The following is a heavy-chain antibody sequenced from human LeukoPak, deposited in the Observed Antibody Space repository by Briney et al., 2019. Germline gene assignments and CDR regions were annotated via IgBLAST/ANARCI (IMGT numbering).Heavy chain of an antibody. J-gene: IGHJ6*03. D-gene: IGHD2-2*01. CDR2: MNPNSGNT. CDR3: ARGPYCSSTSCYRKYMDV. Sequence: ASVKVSCKASGYTFTSYDINWVQQATGQGLEWMGWMNPNSGNTGYAQKFQGRVTMTRNTSISTAYMELSSLRSEDTAVYYCARGPYCSSTSCYRKYMDVWGKGTTVTASS. CDR1: GYTFTSYD. V-gene: IGHV1-8*01.